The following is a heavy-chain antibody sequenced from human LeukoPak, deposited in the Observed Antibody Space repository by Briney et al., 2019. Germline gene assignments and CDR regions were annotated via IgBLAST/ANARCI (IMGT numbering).Heavy chain of an antibody. Sequence: ASVKVSCKASGYTFTGYYMHWVRQAPGQGLEWMGGIIPIFGTANYAQKFQGRVTITADESTSTAYMELSSLRSEDTAVYYCARAEWGLGYCSGGSCYSGGYYYYYMDVWGKGTTVTISS. J-gene: IGHJ6*03. D-gene: IGHD2-15*01. CDR3: ARAEWGLGYCSGGSCYSGGYYYYYMDV. CDR2: IIPIFGTA. V-gene: IGHV1-69*13. CDR1: GYTFTGYY.